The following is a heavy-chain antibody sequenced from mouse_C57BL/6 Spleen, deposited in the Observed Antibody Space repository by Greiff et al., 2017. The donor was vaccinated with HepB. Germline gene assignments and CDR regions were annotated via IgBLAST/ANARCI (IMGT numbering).Heavy chain of an antibody. CDR3: AKKEYNHYYAMDY. D-gene: IGHD1-3*01. J-gene: IGHJ4*01. CDR1: GFSLTSYG. Sequence: QVQLQESGPGLVQPSQSLSITCTVSGFSLTSYGVHWVRQSPGKGLEWLGVIWRGGSTDYNAAFMSRPSITKDNSKSQVFFKMNSLQADDTAIYYCAKKEYNHYYAMDYWGQGTSVTVSS. CDR2: IWRGGST. V-gene: IGHV2-5*01.